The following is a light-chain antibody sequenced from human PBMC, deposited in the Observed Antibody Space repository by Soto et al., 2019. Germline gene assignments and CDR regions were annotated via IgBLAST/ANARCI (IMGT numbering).Light chain of an antibody. CDR3: CSYTSSSTLMV. V-gene: IGLV2-14*01. CDR2: DVS. J-gene: IGLJ2*01. CDR1: SSDVGGYNY. Sequence: QSALTRPASVSGSPGQSITISCTGTSSDVGGYNYVSWYQQHPGKAPKLMIYDVSNRPSGVSNRFSGSKSGNTASLTISGIMAEDEADHYCCSYTSSSTLMVFGRGTKVTVL.